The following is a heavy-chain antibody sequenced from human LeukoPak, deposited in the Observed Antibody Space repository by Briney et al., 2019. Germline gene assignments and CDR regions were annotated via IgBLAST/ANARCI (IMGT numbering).Heavy chain of an antibody. CDR2: IYHSGST. V-gene: IGHV4-59*12. J-gene: IGHJ4*02. Sequence: PSETLSLTCTVSGGSISSYYWSWIRQPPGKGLEWIGYIYHSGSTYYNPSLKSRVTISVDRSKNQFSLKLSSVTAADTAVYYCARGRHSRQIDYWGQGTLVTVSS. CDR1: GGSISSYY. CDR3: ARGRHSRQIDY. D-gene: IGHD6-13*01.